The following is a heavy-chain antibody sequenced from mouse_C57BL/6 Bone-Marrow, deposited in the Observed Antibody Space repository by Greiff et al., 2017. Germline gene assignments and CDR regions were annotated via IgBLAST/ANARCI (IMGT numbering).Heavy chain of an antibody. CDR2: IYPGGGYT. V-gene: IGHV1-63*01. Sequence: VQLQQSGAELVRPGPSVKMSCKASGYTFTNYWIGWAKQRPGHGLEWIGDIYPGGGYTNYNEKFKGKATLTADKSSSSAYMQFSSLTSEDSAIYYCARKGDYEYYAMDYWGQGTSVTVSS. J-gene: IGHJ4*01. CDR3: ARKGDYEYYAMDY. D-gene: IGHD2-4*01. CDR1: GYTFTNYW.